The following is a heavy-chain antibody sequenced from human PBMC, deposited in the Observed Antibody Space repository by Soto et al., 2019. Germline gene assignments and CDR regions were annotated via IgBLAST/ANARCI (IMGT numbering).Heavy chain of an antibody. J-gene: IGHJ5*02. CDR3: ARGLNSSWSDRWLDA. Sequence: SETLSLTCAVYGGSFSGYYWSWIRQPPGKGLEWIGEINHSGSTNYNPSLKSRVTISVDTSKNQFSLKLSSVTAADTAVYYCARGLNSSWSDRWLDAGGQGTLVTVSS. CDR2: INHSGST. V-gene: IGHV4-34*01. CDR1: GGSFSGYY. D-gene: IGHD6-13*01.